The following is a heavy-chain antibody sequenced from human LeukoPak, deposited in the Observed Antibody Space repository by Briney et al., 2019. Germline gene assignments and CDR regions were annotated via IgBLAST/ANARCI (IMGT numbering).Heavy chain of an antibody. CDR3: AKTRPLDSSSWSHGDY. CDR1: GFTFSSYA. V-gene: IGHV3-23*01. D-gene: IGHD6-13*01. CDR2: ISGSGDST. Sequence: GGSLRLSYAASGFTFSSYAMSWVRQAPGKGLEWVSAISGSGDSTYYGDSVKGRFTISRDNSKNTLYLQMNSLRAEDTAVYYCAKTRPLDSSSWSHGDYWGQGTLVTVSS. J-gene: IGHJ4*02.